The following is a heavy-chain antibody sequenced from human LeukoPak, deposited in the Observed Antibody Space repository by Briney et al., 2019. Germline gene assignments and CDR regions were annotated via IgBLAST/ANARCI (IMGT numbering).Heavy chain of an antibody. V-gene: IGHV3-48*03. CDR2: ISSSGSTI. CDR1: GFTFSSYE. CDR3: ARGDGRELRRPMDY. Sequence: DPGGSLRLSCAASGFTFSSYEMNWVRQAPGKGLEWVSYISSSGSTIYYADSVKGRLTISRDNAKNSLYLQMNSLRAEDTAVYYCARGDGRELRRPMDYWGEGTLVTVSS. D-gene: IGHD1-26*01. J-gene: IGHJ4*02.